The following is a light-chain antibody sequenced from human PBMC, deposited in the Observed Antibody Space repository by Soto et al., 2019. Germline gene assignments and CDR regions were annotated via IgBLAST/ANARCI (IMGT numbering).Light chain of an antibody. V-gene: IGKV1-5*01. CDR3: QEYNSYTGT. J-gene: IGKJ1*01. CDR2: HAS. Sequence: DIKMTQSPSPLPASVGARVTITCRASQSISNWLAWYQQKPGTAPKVLIYHASNLQSGVPSRFSGSGSGTEFTLTISSLQPDDFGTYYCQEYNSYTGTFGQGTKVDI. CDR1: QSISNW.